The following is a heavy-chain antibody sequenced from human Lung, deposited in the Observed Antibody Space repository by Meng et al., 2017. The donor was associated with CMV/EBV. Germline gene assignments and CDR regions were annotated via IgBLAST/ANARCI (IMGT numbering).Heavy chain of an antibody. CDR1: GFTFSSYA. D-gene: IGHD3-22*01. J-gene: IGHJ4*02. CDR2: ISYGGSNK. Sequence: SXKISCAASGFTFSSYAMHWVRQAPGKGLEWVAVISYGGSNKYYADSVKGRFTISRDNSKNTLYLQMNSLRAEDTAVYYCARESSGYYSYWGQGTLVTVSS. CDR3: ARESSGYYSY. V-gene: IGHV3-30-3*01.